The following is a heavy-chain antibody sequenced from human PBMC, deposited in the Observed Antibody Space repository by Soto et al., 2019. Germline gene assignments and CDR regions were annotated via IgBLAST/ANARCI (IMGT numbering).Heavy chain of an antibody. CDR1: GFTVSSNY. V-gene: IGHV3-53*01. D-gene: IGHD3-22*01. CDR3: ARVDDRTGSGYFDY. CDR2: IYSGGST. J-gene: IGHJ4*02. Sequence: EVQLVESGGGLIQPGGSLRLSCAASGFTVSSNYMSWVLQAPGKGLEWVSVIYSGGSTYYADSVKGRFTISRDNSKNSLYLLMNSLRAEDTAVYYCARVDDRTGSGYFDYWGQGNLVTVSS.